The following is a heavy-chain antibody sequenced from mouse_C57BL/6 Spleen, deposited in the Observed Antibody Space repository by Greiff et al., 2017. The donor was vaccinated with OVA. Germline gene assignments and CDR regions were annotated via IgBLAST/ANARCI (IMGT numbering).Heavy chain of an antibody. CDR1: GYTFTDYN. CDR3: ARKLGITSLYYFDY. J-gene: IGHJ2*01. D-gene: IGHD1-1*01. CDR2: INPNNGGT. Sequence: EVQLVESGPELVKPGASVKIPCKASGYTFTDYNMDWVKQSHGKSLEWIGDINPNNGGTIYNQKFKGKATLTVDKSSSTAYMELRSLTSEDTAVYYCARKLGITSLYYFDYWGQGTTLTVSS. V-gene: IGHV1-18*01.